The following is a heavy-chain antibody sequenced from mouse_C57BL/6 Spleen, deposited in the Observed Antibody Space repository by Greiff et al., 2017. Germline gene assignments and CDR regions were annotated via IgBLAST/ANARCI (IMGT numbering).Heavy chain of an antibody. CDR2: ISDGGSCT. CDR3: ARDPLASNVTTWDYFDY. CDR1: GFTFSSYA. D-gene: IGHD6-1*01. J-gene: IGHJ2*01. Sequence: EVLLVESGGGLVKPGGSLKLSCAASGFTFSSYAMSWVRQTPEKRLEWVATISDGGSCTYYPDNVKGRFTISSDNARNNLYLQMSHLQSEDTAMXYCARDPLASNVTTWDYFDYGGQGTTLTVSS. V-gene: IGHV5-4*01.